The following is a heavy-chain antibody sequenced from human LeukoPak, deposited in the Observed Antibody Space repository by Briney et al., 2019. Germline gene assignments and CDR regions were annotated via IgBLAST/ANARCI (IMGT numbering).Heavy chain of an antibody. Sequence: GRSLRPSCAASGFTFSSYGMHWVRQAPGKGLEWVAVIWYDGSNKYYADSVKGRFTISRDNSKNTLYLQMNSLRAEDTAVYYCARPIFIAAAGFDYWGQGTLVTVSS. J-gene: IGHJ4*02. CDR2: IWYDGSNK. V-gene: IGHV3-33*01. CDR1: GFTFSSYG. CDR3: ARPIFIAAAGFDY. D-gene: IGHD6-13*01.